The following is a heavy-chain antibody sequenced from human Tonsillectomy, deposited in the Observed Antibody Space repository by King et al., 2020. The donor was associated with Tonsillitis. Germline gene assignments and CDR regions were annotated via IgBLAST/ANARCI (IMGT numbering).Heavy chain of an antibody. V-gene: IGHV5-51*01. CDR3: ARQTRAPTGDAFDI. CDR2: IYPSDSDT. CDR1: GYTFSTYW. D-gene: IGHD1-1*01. Sequence: QLVQSGAEVKKPGESLKISCKGSGYTFSTYWIGWVRQMPGKGLEWMGIIYPSDSDTRYSPSFQGQVTISADKSISTAYLQWSSLKASDTAMYYCARQTRAPTGDAFDIWGQGTMVCVSS. J-gene: IGHJ3*02.